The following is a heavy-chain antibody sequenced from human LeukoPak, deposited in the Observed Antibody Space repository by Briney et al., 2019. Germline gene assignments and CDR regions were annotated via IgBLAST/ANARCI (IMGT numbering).Heavy chain of an antibody. J-gene: IGHJ4*02. CDR1: GGSISSYY. V-gene: IGHV4-59*12. D-gene: IGHD2-2*01. Sequence: SETLSLTCTVSGGSISSYYWSWIRQPPGKGLEWIGYIYYSGSTNYNPSLKSRVTMSVDTSKNQFSLKLSSVTAADTAVYYCARDLWEFPGIVVVPAAHPGARDYWGQGTLVTVSS. CDR2: IYYSGST. CDR3: ARDLWEFPGIVVVPAAHPGARDY.